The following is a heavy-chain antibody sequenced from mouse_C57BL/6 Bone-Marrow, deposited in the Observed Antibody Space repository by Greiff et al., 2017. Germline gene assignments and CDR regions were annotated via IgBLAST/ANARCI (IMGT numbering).Heavy chain of an antibody. CDR2: ITHSGDT. J-gene: IGHJ4*01. CDR3: AGGRCIDY. Sequence: QLQESGPGLVKPSQSLFLTCSITGFPITSGYYWIWNRQPPGKPLEWMGYITHSGDTFYNPSLQSPISITRETSKNQFFLQLNSVTTEDTAMYYCAGGRCIDYWGQGTSVTVSS. V-gene: IGHV12-3*01. CDR1: GFPITSGYY.